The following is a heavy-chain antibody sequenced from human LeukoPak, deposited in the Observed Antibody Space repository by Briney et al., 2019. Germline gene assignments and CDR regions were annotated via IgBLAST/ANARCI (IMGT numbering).Heavy chain of an antibody. CDR1: GGSISSSSYY. CDR2: IYYSGST. Sequence: PSETLSLTCTVSGGSISSSSYYWGWIRQPPGKGLEWIGSIYYSGSTYYNPSLKSRVTISVDTSKNQFSLKLSSVTAADTAVYYCARGKEAYAVAVGYWGQGTLVTVSS. D-gene: IGHD6-19*01. J-gene: IGHJ4*02. CDR3: ARGKEAYAVAVGY. V-gene: IGHV4-39*07.